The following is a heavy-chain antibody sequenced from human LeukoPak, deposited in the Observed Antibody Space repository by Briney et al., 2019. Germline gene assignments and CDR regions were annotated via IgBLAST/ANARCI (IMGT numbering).Heavy chain of an antibody. J-gene: IGHJ4*02. CDR3: ARFAPDRGWSDY. V-gene: IGHV1-18*01. D-gene: IGHD6-19*01. CDR1: GYTFTSYG. CDR2: ISAYNGNT. Sequence: ASVKVSCKASGYTFTSYGISWARQAPGQGLEWMGWISAYNGNTNYAQKLQGRVTMTTDTSTSTAYMELRSLRSDDTAVYYCARFAPDRGWSDYWGQGTLVTVSS.